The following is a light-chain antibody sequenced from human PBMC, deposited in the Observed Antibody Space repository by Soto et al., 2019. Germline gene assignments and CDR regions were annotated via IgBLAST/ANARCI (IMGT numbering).Light chain of an antibody. CDR2: DVN. Sequence: QSVLTQPASVSGSPGQSITISCTGTNNDVGGYESVSWYQQHSGKAPRLLIYDVNYRPSGVSNRFSGSKSGNTASLTISGLQAEDEADYYCSSYTSISILAFGGGTKLTVL. V-gene: IGLV2-14*03. J-gene: IGLJ3*02. CDR1: NNDVGGYES. CDR3: SSYTSISILA.